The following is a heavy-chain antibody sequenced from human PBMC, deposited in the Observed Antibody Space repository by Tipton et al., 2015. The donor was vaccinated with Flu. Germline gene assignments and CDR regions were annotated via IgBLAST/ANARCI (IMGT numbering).Heavy chain of an antibody. D-gene: IGHD2-2*02. J-gene: IGHJ3*02. V-gene: IGHV4-31*03. CDR3: ARDGRPYCDTTGCHSPRVFDI. CDR2: IYYSGTT. Sequence: TLSLTCSVSGASISSGGYYWTWIRQLPGKGLEWIGHIYYSGTTLYNPSLKSRLTISIDTSKNQFSLNLNSMTVADTAVYFCARDGRPYCDTTGCHSPRVFDIWGQGTMVTVSS. CDR1: GASISSGGYY.